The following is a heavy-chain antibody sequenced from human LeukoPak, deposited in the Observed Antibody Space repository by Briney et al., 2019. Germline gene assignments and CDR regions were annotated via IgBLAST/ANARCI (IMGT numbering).Heavy chain of an antibody. Sequence: GGSLRLSCTVSGFTFTSYATTWVRQAPGKGLEWVSAISTSGGTTHYADSVKGRFTISRDNSKNTLYLRMNSLRAEDTAVYYCAKGHYYGSGSYWVWGQGTLVTVSS. CDR2: ISTSGGTT. D-gene: IGHD3-10*01. CDR3: AKGHYYGSGSYWV. V-gene: IGHV3-23*01. J-gene: IGHJ4*02. CDR1: GFTFTSYA.